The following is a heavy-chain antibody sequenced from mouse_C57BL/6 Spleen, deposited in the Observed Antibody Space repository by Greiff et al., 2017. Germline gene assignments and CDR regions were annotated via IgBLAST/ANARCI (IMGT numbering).Heavy chain of an antibody. CDR3: ARDYGNSYYFDY. J-gene: IGHJ2*01. Sequence: QVQLQQPGAELVKPGASVKLSCKASGYTFTSSWMHWVKQRPGQGLEWIGMLHPNSGSTNYNEKFKSKATLTVDKSSSTAYRKLSSLTSEDSAVYYCARDYGNSYYFDYWGQGTTLTVSS. D-gene: IGHD2-1*01. CDR1: GYTFTSSW. CDR2: LHPNSGST. V-gene: IGHV1-64*01.